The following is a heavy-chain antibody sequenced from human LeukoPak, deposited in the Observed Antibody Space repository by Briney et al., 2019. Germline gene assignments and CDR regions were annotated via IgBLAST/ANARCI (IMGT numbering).Heavy chain of an antibody. Sequence: KPSETLSLTCTVSGGSISSSSYYWGWIRQPPGKGLEWIGSIYYSGSTYYNPSLKSRVTISVDTSKNQFSLKLSSVTAADTAVYYCATQDCSSTNCYSFDYWGQGTLVTVSS. J-gene: IGHJ4*02. D-gene: IGHD2-2*01. V-gene: IGHV4-39*01. CDR1: GGSISSSSYY. CDR2: IYYSGST. CDR3: ATQDCSSTNCYSFDY.